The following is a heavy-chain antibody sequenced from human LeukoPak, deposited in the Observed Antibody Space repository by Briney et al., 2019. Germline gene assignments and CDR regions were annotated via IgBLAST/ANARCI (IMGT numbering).Heavy chain of an antibody. CDR2: ISSSRSTI. CDR1: GLTFSSYG. J-gene: IGHJ4*02. D-gene: IGHD6-13*01. CDR3: ALSSLSSFDY. Sequence: GGSLRLSCAASGLTFSSYGMIWSRQAPGKGLEWVAYISSSRSTIYYAYSVKGRFTISRDNAKNPLYLQMNSPRAEDRAVYYCALSSLSSFDYWGQGTLVTVSS. V-gene: IGHV3-48*03.